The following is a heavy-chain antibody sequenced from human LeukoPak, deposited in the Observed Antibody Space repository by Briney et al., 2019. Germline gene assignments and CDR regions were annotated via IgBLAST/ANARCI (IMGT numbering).Heavy chain of an antibody. D-gene: IGHD6-19*01. V-gene: IGHV4-39*01. CDR1: GGSVSSGTNY. J-gene: IGHJ4*02. CDR2: IDYSGRT. CDR3: TRMPKKGSTVSDTGFDY. Sequence: PPETLSLTCIVSGGSVSSGTNYWGWIRHPPGKGLEWIGRIDYSGRTFYNPSLRGRVTVALDTSKNQVSLKLTSVTAADTAVYYCTRMPKKGSTVSDTGFDYWGQGALVTVSS.